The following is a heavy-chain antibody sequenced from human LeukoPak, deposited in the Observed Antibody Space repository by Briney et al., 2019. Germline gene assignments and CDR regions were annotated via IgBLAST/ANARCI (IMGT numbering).Heavy chain of an antibody. CDR2: ISSSGSTI. J-gene: IGHJ4*02. D-gene: IGHD5-18*01. V-gene: IGHV3-48*04. CDR3: ARVMDTAMVSDY. Sequence: GGSLRLSCAASGFSFSTYGMHWVRQAPGKGLEWVSYISSSGSTIYYADSVKGRFTISRDNAKNSLYLQMNSLRAEDTAVYYCARVMDTAMVSDYWGQGTLVTVSS. CDR1: GFSFSTYG.